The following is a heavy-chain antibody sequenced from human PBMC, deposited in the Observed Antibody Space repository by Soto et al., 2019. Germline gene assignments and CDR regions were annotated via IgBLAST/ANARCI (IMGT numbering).Heavy chain of an antibody. CDR2: INWNGGRT. Sequence: PGGSLRHSCAASGFTFDDYGMSWVRQAPGKGLEWVSGINWNGGRTGYADSVKGRFTISRDNAKNSLYLQMNSLRAEDTALYYCARASLTSSHNTFAFDIWGQGTMVTVSS. J-gene: IGHJ3*02. V-gene: IGHV3-20*04. CDR3: ARASLTSSHNTFAFDI. D-gene: IGHD6-13*01. CDR1: GFTFDDYG.